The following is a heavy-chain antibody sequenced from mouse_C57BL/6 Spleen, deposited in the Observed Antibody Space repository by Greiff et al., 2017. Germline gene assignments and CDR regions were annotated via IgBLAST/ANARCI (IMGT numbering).Heavy chain of an antibody. CDR2: IDPSDSET. CDR3: ARGIYGYDGYFDV. V-gene: IGHV1-52*01. J-gene: IGHJ1*03. D-gene: IGHD2-2*01. Sequence: VQLQQPGAELVRPGSSVKLSCKASGYTFTSYWMHWVKQRPIQGLEWIGNIDPSDSETHYNQKFKDKATLTVDKSSSTAYMQLSSLTSEDSAVYYCARGIYGYDGYFDVWGTGTTVTVSS. CDR1: GYTFTSYW.